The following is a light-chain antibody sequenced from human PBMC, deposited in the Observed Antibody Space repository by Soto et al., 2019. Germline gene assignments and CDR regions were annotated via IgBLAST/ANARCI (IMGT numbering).Light chain of an antibody. CDR2: DAS. V-gene: IGKV3-15*01. CDR3: QQYNNWPGT. J-gene: IGKJ2*01. Sequence: DIVMTQSPATLSLSPGERATLSCRAGQSITTKLAWYQQKPGQAPRLLIYDASTWATGIPARFSGSGSGTEFTLPISSLQSEDFAVYYCQQYNNWPGTFGQGTKLEIK. CDR1: QSITTK.